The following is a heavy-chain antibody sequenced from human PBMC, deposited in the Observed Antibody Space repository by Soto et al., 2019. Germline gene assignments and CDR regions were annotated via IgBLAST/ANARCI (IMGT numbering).Heavy chain of an antibody. J-gene: IGHJ6*03. CDR2: IYHSGST. D-gene: IGHD5-18*01. Sequence: SETLSLTCAVSSCSISSSNWWSWVRQPPGKGLEWIGEIYHSGSTNYNPSLKSRVTISVDKSKNQFSLKLSSVTAADTAVYYCARRSAMATQYYYYYYMDVWGKGTTVTVSS. V-gene: IGHV4-4*02. CDR3: ARRSAMATQYYYYYYMDV. CDR1: SCSISSSNW.